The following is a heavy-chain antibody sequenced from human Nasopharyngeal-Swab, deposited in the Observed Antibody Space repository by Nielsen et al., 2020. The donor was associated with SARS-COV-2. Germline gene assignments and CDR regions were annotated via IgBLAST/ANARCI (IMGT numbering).Heavy chain of an antibody. Sequence: GESLKISCAASGFTFSSYAMHWVRQAPGKGLEWVAVISYDGSKKYYAESVKGRFTISRDNSKNTLYLQMNSLRAEDTAVYYCARDQGSSWYTYYYYYGMDVWGQGTTVTVSS. CDR1: GFTFSSYA. D-gene: IGHD6-13*01. J-gene: IGHJ6*02. V-gene: IGHV3-30-3*01. CDR3: ARDQGSSWYTYYYYYGMDV. CDR2: ISYDGSKK.